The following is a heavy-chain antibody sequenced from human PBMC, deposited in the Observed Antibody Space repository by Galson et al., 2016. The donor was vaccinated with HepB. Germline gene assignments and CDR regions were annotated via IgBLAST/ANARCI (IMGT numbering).Heavy chain of an antibody. V-gene: IGHV3-30*18. J-gene: IGHJ4*02. D-gene: IGHD2-21*02. Sequence: SLRLSCAASGFNFGGHGMHWVRQAPGRGLEWVAVISSAERDKQYGDSVKGRFTVSRDNSRNTLFLQMNSLRVEDTAIYYCSKLDCCRDCPTDYWGQGTLVTVSS. CDR2: ISSAERDK. CDR1: GFNFGGHG. CDR3: SKLDCCRDCPTDY.